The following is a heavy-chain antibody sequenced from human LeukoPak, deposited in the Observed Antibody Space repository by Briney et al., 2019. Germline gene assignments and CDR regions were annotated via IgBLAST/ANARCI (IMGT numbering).Heavy chain of an antibody. CDR2: ISYDGSNK. J-gene: IGHJ4*02. Sequence: GGSLRLSCAASGFTFSSYAMHWVRQAPGKGLEWVAVISYDGSNKYYADSVKGRFTISRGNSKNTLYLQMNSLRAEDTAVYYCARGTYCYDSSGSPGGDYWGQGTLVTVSS. CDR3: ARGTYCYDSSGSPGGDY. V-gene: IGHV3-30*04. CDR1: GFTFSSYA. D-gene: IGHD3-22*01.